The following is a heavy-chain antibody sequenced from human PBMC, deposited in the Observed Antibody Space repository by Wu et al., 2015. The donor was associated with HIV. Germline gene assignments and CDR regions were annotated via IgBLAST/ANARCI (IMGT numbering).Heavy chain of an antibody. D-gene: IGHD2-2*01. CDR3: ARVGPATAVDF. Sequence: QVQLVQSGAEVKKPGASVKVSCKASGYIFTSYYMHWVRQAPGQGFEWMGIINPTGGSTTYAQKFQGRVTMTSDTSTSTVYMELSRMRSDDTAVYYCARVGPATAVDFWGQGTLVTVSS. J-gene: IGHJ4*02. V-gene: IGHV1-46*01. CDR2: INPTGGST. CDR1: GYIFTSYY.